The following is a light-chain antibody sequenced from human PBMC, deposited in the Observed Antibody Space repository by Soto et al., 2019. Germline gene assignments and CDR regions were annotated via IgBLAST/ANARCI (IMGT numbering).Light chain of an antibody. Sequence: DIQMTQSPSTLSASVGDRVTITCRASQSVSRSLAWYQQKPGKAPKLLIYKASSLESGVSSRFSGSGSGTEFTLTVSNLQPDDVGTYYCQQHNSYWTFGQGTKVEIK. V-gene: IGKV1-5*03. CDR1: QSVSRS. CDR3: QQHNSYWT. CDR2: KAS. J-gene: IGKJ1*01.